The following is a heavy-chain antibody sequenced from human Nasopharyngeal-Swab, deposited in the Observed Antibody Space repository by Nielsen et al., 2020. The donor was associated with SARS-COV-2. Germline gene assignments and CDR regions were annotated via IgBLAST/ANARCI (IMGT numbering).Heavy chain of an antibody. CDR1: GGSFSGYY. Sequence: SETLTLTRAVYGGSFSGYYWSWIGKPPGKGLEWIGEINHTGSTNYNPSLKSRVTISVDTSKNQFSLKLSSVTAADTAVYYCARLPTAYSSSWYLDYWGQGTLVTVSS. J-gene: IGHJ4*02. D-gene: IGHD6-13*01. CDR2: INHTGST. CDR3: ARLPTAYSSSWYLDY. V-gene: IGHV4-34*01.